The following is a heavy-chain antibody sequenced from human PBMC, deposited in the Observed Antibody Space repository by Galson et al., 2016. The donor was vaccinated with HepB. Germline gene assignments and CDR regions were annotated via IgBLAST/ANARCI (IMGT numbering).Heavy chain of an antibody. Sequence: SLRLSCAASGLTFNYVWMSWVRQAPGRGLEWVGRSKSKTDGGTTDYAPPVKGRFIISRDDSKNTLSLQMNSLKTEDTAVYYCASLSGHSSGMSVDYWGQGTLVTVSP. CDR2: SKSKTDGGTT. V-gene: IGHV3-15*01. D-gene: IGHD5-18*01. CDR1: GLTFNYVW. J-gene: IGHJ4*02. CDR3: ASLSGHSSGMSVDY.